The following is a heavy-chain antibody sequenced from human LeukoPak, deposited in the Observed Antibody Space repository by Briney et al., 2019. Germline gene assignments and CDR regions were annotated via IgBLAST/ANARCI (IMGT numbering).Heavy chain of an antibody. Sequence: GRSLRLSCAASGFTFSSYGMHWVRQAPGKGLEWVAVMWYDGSNKYYADSVKGRFTISRDNPKNTLYLQMNSLRAEDTAVYYCARDRSGYKIDYWGQGTLVTVSS. D-gene: IGHD3-22*01. CDR1: GFTFSSYG. V-gene: IGHV3-33*01. CDR2: MWYDGSNK. CDR3: ARDRSGYKIDY. J-gene: IGHJ4*02.